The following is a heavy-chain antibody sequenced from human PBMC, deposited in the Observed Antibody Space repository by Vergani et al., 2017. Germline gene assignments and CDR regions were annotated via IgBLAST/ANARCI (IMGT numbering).Heavy chain of an antibody. CDR2: IWYDGSNK. CDR3: AKDHCGGDCYWFDY. D-gene: IGHD2-21*02. J-gene: IGHJ4*02. V-gene: IGHV3-33*06. Sequence: QVQLVESGGGVVQPGRSLRLSCAASGFTFSSYGMHWVRQVPGKGLEWVAVIWYDGSNKYYADSVKGRFTISRDNSKNTLYLQMNSLRAEDTAVYYCAKDHCGGDCYWFDYWGQGTLVTVSS. CDR1: GFTFSSYG.